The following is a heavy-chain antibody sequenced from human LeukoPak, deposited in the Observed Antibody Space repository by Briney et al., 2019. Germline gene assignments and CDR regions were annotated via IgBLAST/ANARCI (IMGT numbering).Heavy chain of an antibody. Sequence: GRSLRLSCAASGFTFSSYAMHWVRQAPGKGLEWVAVISYDGSNKYYADSVKGRFTISRDNSKNTLYLQMNSLRGEETAVYYCARDLGCSSTSCYGNWFDPWGQGTLVTVSS. V-gene: IGHV3-30*04. CDR2: ISYDGSNK. J-gene: IGHJ5*02. CDR3: ARDLGCSSTSCYGNWFDP. D-gene: IGHD2-2*01. CDR1: GFTFSSYA.